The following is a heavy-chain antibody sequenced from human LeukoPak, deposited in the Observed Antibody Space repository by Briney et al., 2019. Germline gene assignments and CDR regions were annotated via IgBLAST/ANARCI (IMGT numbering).Heavy chain of an antibody. J-gene: IGHJ5*02. V-gene: IGHV3-33*01. D-gene: IGHD3-10*01. Sequence: PGGSLRLSCAASGFTFSSYGMHWVRQAPGKGLEWVAVIWYDGSNKYYADSVKGRFTISRDNSKNTLYLQMNSLRAEDTAVYYCARDFIEFSYGSGSYFWFDPWGQGTLVTVSS. CDR1: GFTFSSYG. CDR3: ARDFIEFSYGSGSYFWFDP. CDR2: IWYDGSNK.